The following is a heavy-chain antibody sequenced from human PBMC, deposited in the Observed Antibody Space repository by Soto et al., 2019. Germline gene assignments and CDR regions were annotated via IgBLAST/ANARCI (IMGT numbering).Heavy chain of an antibody. CDR1: GYSFIGYY. V-gene: IGHV1-46*01. CDR3: ARDVEHGASNCFLFYGMDI. Sequence: QVQLVQSGAEVKKPGASVKVSCKASGYSFIGYYMHWVRQAPGQGLEWLGMINPCGGSTNYAQKYQGRVSMTRDTSTTTLYMELSSLRSENTAVYYCARDVEHGASNCFLFYGMDIWGQGTTVTVSS. D-gene: IGHD7-27*01. CDR2: INPCGGST. J-gene: IGHJ6*02.